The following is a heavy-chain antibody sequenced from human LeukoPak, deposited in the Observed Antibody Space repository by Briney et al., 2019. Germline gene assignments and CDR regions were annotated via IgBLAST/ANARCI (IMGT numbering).Heavy chain of an antibody. Sequence: GGSLRLSCTVSGFTVSSNSMSWVRQAPGKGLEWVPFIYSDNTHYSDSVKGRFTISRDNSKNTLYLQMSSLRADDTAVYYCARPRAPVTRISSFDIWGQGTMVTVSS. CDR2: IYSDNT. D-gene: IGHD4-17*01. CDR1: GFTVSSNS. V-gene: IGHV3-66*03. J-gene: IGHJ3*02. CDR3: ARPRAPVTRISSFDI.